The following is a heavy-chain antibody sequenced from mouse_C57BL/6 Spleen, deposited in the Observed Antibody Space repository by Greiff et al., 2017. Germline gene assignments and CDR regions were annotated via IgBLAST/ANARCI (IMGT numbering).Heavy chain of an antibody. V-gene: IGHV5-9-1*02. CDR2: ISSGGDYI. Sequence: EVLGLESGVGLVKPGGSLKLSCAASGFTFSSYAMSWVRQTPEKRLEWVAYISSGGDYIYYADTVKGRFTISRDNARNTLYLQKSSLKSEDTAMYYGTRDQGTSVIGEDYAMDYWGQGTSVTVSS. D-gene: IGHD1-1*01. CDR1: GFTFSSYA. J-gene: IGHJ4*01. CDR3: TRDQGTSVIGEDYAMDY.